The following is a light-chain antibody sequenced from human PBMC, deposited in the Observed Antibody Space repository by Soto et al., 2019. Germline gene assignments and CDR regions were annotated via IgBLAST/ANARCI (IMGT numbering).Light chain of an antibody. Sequence: EIVLTQSPDTLSLSPGERATLSCRASQSVSSSQLAWYQEKPGQAPRLLIYFASSRATGIPDRFSGSGSGTEFTLTINSLQSEDFAVYYCQQYTSWYTFGQGTKLEIK. CDR1: QSVSSSQ. CDR2: FAS. V-gene: IGKV3-20*01. CDR3: QQYTSWYT. J-gene: IGKJ2*01.